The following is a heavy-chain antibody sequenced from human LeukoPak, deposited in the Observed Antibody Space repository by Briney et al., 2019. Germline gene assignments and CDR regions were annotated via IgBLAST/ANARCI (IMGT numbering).Heavy chain of an antibody. Sequence: GASVKVSCKASGYTFTGYYMHWVRQAPGQGLEWMGWINPNSGGTNYALKFQGRVTMTSDTSISTAYMELSSLRSDDTAVYYCARGDCSSSSCWFDPWGQGTLVTVSS. CDR2: INPNSGGT. V-gene: IGHV1-2*02. CDR1: GYTFTGYY. J-gene: IGHJ5*02. D-gene: IGHD2-2*01. CDR3: ARGDCSSSSCWFDP.